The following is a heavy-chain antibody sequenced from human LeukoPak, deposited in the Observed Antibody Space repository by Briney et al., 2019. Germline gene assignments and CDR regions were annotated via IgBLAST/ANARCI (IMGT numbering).Heavy chain of an antibody. CDR1: GGSFSGYY. Sequence: PSETLSLTCAVYGGSFSGYYWSWIRQPPGEGLEWIGEINHSGSTNYNPSLKSRVTISVDTSKNQFSLNLRSVTAADTAVYYCAKVAKYYYGPETYFFFEHWGQGTLVTVSS. J-gene: IGHJ4*02. CDR3: AKVAKYYYGPETYFFFEH. CDR2: INHSGST. V-gene: IGHV4-34*01. D-gene: IGHD3-10*01.